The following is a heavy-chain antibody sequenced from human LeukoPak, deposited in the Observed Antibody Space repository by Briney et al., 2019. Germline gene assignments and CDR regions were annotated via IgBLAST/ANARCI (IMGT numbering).Heavy chain of an antibody. D-gene: IGHD3-10*01. CDR3: ARDGFPPAH. CDR2: IYYSGST. J-gene: IGHJ4*02. CDR1: GGSISSGSYY. Sequence: TSETLSLTCTVSGGSISSGSYYWGWIRQPPGKGLEWIGSIYYSGSTYYNPSLKSRVTISVDTSKNQFSLKLSSVTAADTAVYYCARDGFPPAHWGQGTLVTVSS. V-gene: IGHV4-39*07.